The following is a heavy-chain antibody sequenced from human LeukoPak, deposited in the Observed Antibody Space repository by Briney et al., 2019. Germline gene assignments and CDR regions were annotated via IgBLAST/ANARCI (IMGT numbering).Heavy chain of an antibody. CDR3: AKDFRGNGYFFDY. CDR2: ISGSGDTS. V-gene: IGHV3-23*01. J-gene: IGHJ4*02. CDR1: GLTFSSYA. Sequence: AGGSLRLSCAASGLTFSSYAVSWVRQAPGKGLEWVSAISGSGDTSFYADSVKGRFTISRDNSKNTLYLQMNSLSAEDTAVYYGAKDFRGNGYFFDYWGQGTLVTVSS. D-gene: IGHD4-23*01.